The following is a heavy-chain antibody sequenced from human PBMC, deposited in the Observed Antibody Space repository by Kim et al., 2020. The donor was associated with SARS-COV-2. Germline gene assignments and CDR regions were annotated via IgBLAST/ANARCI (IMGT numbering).Heavy chain of an antibody. V-gene: IGHV3-23*01. J-gene: IGHJ6*02. CDR3: ATAVSQTYYYGMDV. Sequence: GGSLRLSCAASGFTVSNYAMNWVRQAPGKGLEWVSAITADPGSTYYVDSVKGRFTISRDNSKNTLSLQMSSLRAEDTAVYYCATAVSQTYYYGMDVWGQGTTVTVSS. CDR1: GFTVSNYA. D-gene: IGHD2-8*01. CDR2: ITADPGST.